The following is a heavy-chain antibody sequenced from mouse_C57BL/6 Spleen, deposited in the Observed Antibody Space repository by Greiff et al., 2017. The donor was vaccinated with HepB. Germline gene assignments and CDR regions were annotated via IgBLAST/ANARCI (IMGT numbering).Heavy chain of an antibody. V-gene: IGHV1-82*01. CDR2: IYPGDGDT. CDR3: ARDGYYGGGAMDF. CDR1: GYAFSSSW. D-gene: IGHD2-3*01. J-gene: IGHJ4*01. Sequence: VKVVESGPELVQPGASVKISCKASGYAFSSSWMNWVKQRPGKGLEWIGRIYPGDGDTNYNWKFKGKATLTADKSSSTSYMQLSSLTAEDSAVYFGARDGYYGGGAMDFWGQGTSVTVSS.